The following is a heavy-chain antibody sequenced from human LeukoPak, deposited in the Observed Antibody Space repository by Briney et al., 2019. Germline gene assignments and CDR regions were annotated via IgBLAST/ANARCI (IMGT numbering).Heavy chain of an antibody. D-gene: IGHD6-13*01. V-gene: IGHV3-48*04. J-gene: IGHJ3*02. CDR3: ARRCSSSCRAFDI. Sequence: PGGSLRLSCAASGFTFSSYWMSWVRQAPGKGREWVSYISSSGSTIYYADSVKGRFTISRDNAKNSLYLQMNSLRAEDTAVYYCARRCSSSCRAFDIWGQGTMVTVSS. CDR2: ISSSGSTI. CDR1: GFTFSSYW.